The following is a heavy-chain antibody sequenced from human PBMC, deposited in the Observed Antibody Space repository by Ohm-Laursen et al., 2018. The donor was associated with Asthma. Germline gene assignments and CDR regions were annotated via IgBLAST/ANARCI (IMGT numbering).Heavy chain of an antibody. CDR3: AKSSPGSVVAYFDY. Sequence: SLRLSCAATGFTFSSYGMHWVRQAPGKGLEWVAVISYDGSNKYYADSVKGRFTISRDNSKNTLYLQMNSLRAEDTAVYYCAKSSPGSVVAYFDYWGQGTLVTVSS. V-gene: IGHV3-30*18. CDR1: GFTFSSYG. CDR2: ISYDGSNK. D-gene: IGHD2-15*01. J-gene: IGHJ4*02.